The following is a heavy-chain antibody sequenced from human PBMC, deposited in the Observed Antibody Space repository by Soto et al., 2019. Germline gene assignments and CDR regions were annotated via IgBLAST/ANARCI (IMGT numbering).Heavy chain of an antibody. CDR3: VRAVSGTDCPPYSFDY. Sequence: EVQLVESGGALVQPGRSLRLSCTTSGFTFGAYGMSWVRQAPGKGLEWVGFIRSKAYSRTTEYAASVRGRFTISRDHSKSIAYLQMNSLKTEDTGVYYCVRAVSGTDCPPYSFDYWGQGTLVTVSS. J-gene: IGHJ4*02. D-gene: IGHD6-19*01. CDR1: GFTFGAYG. CDR2: IRSKAYSRTT. V-gene: IGHV3-49*04.